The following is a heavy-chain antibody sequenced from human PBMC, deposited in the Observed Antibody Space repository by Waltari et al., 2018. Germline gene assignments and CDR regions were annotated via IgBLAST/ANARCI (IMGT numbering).Heavy chain of an antibody. V-gene: IGHV3-48*04. D-gene: IGHD3-22*01. CDR3: ARGPYYYEGLFDY. CDR1: GFTFSSSS. CDR2: ISSSSSTI. J-gene: IGHJ4*02. Sequence: EVQLVESGGGLVQPGGSLRLSCAASGFTFSSSSMNWVRQAPGKGLEWVSYISSSSSTIYYADSVKGRFTISRDNAKNSLYLQMNSLRAEDTAVYYCARGPYYYEGLFDYWGQGTLVTVSS.